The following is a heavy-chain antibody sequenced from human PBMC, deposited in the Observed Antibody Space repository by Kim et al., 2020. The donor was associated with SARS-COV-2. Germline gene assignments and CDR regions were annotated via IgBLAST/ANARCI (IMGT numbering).Heavy chain of an antibody. J-gene: IGHJ4*02. D-gene: IGHD3-10*01. CDR3: ARRGELFFDY. CDR1: GGSISSSSYY. CDR2: IYYSGST. Sequence: SETLSLTCTVSGGSISSSSYYWGWIRQPPGKGLEWIGSIYYSGSTYYNPSLKSRVTISVDTSKNQFSLKLSSVTAADTAVYYCARRGELFFDYWGQGTLVTVSS. V-gene: IGHV4-39*01.